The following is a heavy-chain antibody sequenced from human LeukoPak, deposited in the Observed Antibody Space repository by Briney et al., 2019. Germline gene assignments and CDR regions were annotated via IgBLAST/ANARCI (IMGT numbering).Heavy chain of an antibody. V-gene: IGHV3-21*01. D-gene: IGHD6-6*01. CDR1: GFTFSSYS. Sequence: GGSLRLSCAASGFTFSSYSMNWVRQAPGKGLEWVSSISSSSSYIYYADSVKGRFTISRDNAKNSLYLQMNSLRAEDTAVYYCARDSIAARQTYYFDYWGQGTLVTVSS. J-gene: IGHJ4*02. CDR2: ISSSSSYI. CDR3: ARDSIAARQTYYFDY.